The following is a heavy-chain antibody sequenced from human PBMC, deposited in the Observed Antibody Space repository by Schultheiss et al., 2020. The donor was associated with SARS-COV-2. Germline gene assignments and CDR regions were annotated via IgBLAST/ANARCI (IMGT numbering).Heavy chain of an antibody. V-gene: IGHV3-74*01. Sequence: GESLKISCAASGFTFSSYWMHWVRQAPGKGLVWVSRINSDGSSTSYADSVKGRFTISRDNAKNTLYLQMNSLRAEDTAVYYCARLYSSGWYGAGENWFDPWGQGTLVTVS. CDR3: ARLYSSGWYGAGENWFDP. J-gene: IGHJ5*02. CDR2: INSDGSST. D-gene: IGHD6-19*01. CDR1: GFTFSSYW.